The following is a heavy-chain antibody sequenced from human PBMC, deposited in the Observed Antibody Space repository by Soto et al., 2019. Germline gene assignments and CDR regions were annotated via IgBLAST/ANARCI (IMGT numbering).Heavy chain of an antibody. J-gene: IGHJ4*02. V-gene: IGHV3-30*18. CDR2: ISSDGSDK. D-gene: IGHD3-22*01. CDR3: AKDAYYGSSGYYYYFDY. Sequence: QVQLVESGGGVVQPGRSLRLSCAASGITFNNYGFHWVRQAPGKGLEWVAVISSDGSDKAYVDSVKGRFTISRDNNRNTLYLEMNSLRAEDTAVYYCAKDAYYGSSGYYYYFDYWGQGTLVTVSS. CDR1: GITFNNYG.